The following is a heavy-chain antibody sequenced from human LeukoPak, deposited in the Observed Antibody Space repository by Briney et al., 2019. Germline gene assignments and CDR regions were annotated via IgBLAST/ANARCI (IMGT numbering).Heavy chain of an antibody. CDR2: ISAYSGNT. Sequence: GASVKVSCKASGYTFTSYGISWVRQAPGQGLEWMGWISAYSGNTNYAQKLQGRVTMTTDTSTSTAYMELRSLRSDDTAVYYCARDIAVVVPAAIFGAFDIWGQGTMVTVSS. CDR1: GYTFTSYG. V-gene: IGHV1-18*01. CDR3: ARDIAVVVPAAIFGAFDI. J-gene: IGHJ3*02. D-gene: IGHD2-2*02.